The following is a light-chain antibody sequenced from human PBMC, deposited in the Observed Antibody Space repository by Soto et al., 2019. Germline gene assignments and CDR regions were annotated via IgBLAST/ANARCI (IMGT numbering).Light chain of an antibody. V-gene: IGKV3-15*01. J-gene: IGKJ5*01. CDR3: QQYSKWPIT. Sequence: EFVLTQAPGNLCLSPGERATLSWWASQSVSSSYLAWYQQHPGQPPRLLIYGISTRATGIPARFSGSGSGTEFSLTISSLQSEDFAVYYCQQYSKWPITFGQGTRLEIK. CDR2: GIS. CDR1: QSVSSSY.